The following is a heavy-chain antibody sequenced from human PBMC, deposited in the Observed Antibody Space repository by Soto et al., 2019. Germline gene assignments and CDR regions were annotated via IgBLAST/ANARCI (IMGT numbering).Heavy chain of an antibody. D-gene: IGHD3-10*01. CDR1: GYTFTSYY. CDR2: INPSGGST. CDR3: ARAESVYYYGSGSQVYGMDV. J-gene: IGHJ6*02. V-gene: IGHV1-46*03. Sequence: QVQLVQSGAEVKKPGASVKVSCKASGYTFTSYYMHWVRQAPGQGLEWMGIINPSGGSTSYAQKWXXRVTMTRDTSXXTXYXXLRSLRSEDTAVYYCARAESVYYYGSGSQVYGMDVWGQGTTVTVSS.